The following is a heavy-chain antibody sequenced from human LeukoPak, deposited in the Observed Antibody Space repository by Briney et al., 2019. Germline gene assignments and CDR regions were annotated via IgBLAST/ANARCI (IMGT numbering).Heavy chain of an antibody. CDR2: IYYSGST. CDR3: AVYRGYSYGYSPSFDP. V-gene: IGHV4-59*01. Sequence: SETLSLTCTVSGGSISSYYWSWIRQPPGKGLEWIGYIYYSGSTNYNPSLKSRVTISVDTSKNQFSLKLSPVTAADTAVYYCAVYRGYSYGYSPSFDPWGQGTLVTVSS. D-gene: IGHD5-18*01. J-gene: IGHJ5*02. CDR1: GGSISSYY.